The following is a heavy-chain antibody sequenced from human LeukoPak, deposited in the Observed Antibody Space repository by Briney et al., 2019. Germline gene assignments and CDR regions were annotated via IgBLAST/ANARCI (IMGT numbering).Heavy chain of an antibody. V-gene: IGHV3-48*01. CDR2: IGTSSTTI. Sequence: GGSLRLSCAPSGFTFSSYTMSGVRQSPGEGLEWGSNIGTSSTTINYTDSVKGRFTISRDNAKNSLYLQVTSLRAEDTAVYYCARFAAGGFYDCFMDVWGKGTALSVSS. J-gene: IGHJ6*03. CDR3: ARFAAGGFYDCFMDV. CDR1: GFTFSSYT. D-gene: IGHD6-25*01.